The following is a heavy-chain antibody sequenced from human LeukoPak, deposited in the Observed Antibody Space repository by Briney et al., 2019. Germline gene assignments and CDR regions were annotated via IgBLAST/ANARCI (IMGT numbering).Heavy chain of an antibody. CDR3: ARDYYDSSGYYYVYYYYYMDV. CDR2: IYYSGST. D-gene: IGHD3-22*01. V-gene: IGHV4-39*07. J-gene: IGHJ6*03. Sequence: SETLSLTCTVSGGSISSSSYYWGWIRQPPGKGLEWIGSIYYSGSTYYNPSLKSRVTISVDTSKNRFSLKLSSVTAADTAVYYCARDYYDSSGYYYVYYYYYMDVWGKGTTVTVSS. CDR1: GGSISSSSYY.